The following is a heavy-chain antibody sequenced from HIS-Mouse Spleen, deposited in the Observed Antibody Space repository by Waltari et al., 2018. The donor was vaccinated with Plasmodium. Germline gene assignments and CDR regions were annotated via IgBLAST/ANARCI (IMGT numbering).Heavy chain of an antibody. CDR1: GFPFNSYA. CDR3: ARDRRLAFDY. CDR2: ISYDGSNK. D-gene: IGHD2-15*01. Sequence: QVQLVESGGGVVQPGRYLRLSCAASGFPFNSYAMHGVRQAPGKGLEWVAVISYDGSNKYYADSVKGRFTISRDNSKNTLYLQMNSLRAEDTAVYYCARDRRLAFDYWGQGTLVTVSS. J-gene: IGHJ4*02. V-gene: IGHV3-30-3*01.